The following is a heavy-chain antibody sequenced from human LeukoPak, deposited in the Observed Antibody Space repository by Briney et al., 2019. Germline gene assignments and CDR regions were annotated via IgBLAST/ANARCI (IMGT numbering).Heavy chain of an antibody. V-gene: IGHV3-23*01. CDR3: AKGGGSSCYSPSDY. CDR2: ISGSGTDT. Sequence: GGSLRLSCGGSGFTFSSYAMSWVRQAPGKGLEWVSAISGSGTDTFYANSVKGRFTISRDNPKNTLYLQMNSLRAEDTAVYYCAKGGGSSCYSPSDYWGQGTLVSVYS. J-gene: IGHJ4*02. CDR1: GFTFSSYA. D-gene: IGHD2-15*01.